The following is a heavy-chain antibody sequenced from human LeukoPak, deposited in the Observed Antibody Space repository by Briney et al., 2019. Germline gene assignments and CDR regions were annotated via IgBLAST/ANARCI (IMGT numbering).Heavy chain of an antibody. CDR1: GFTFSGYA. V-gene: IGHV3-23*01. CDR3: AKVRGVVPAALYFDY. CDR2: ISGSGGST. D-gene: IGHD2-2*01. J-gene: IGHJ4*02. Sequence: PGGSLRLSCAASGFTFSGYAMSWVRQAPGKGLEWVSAISGSGGSTYYADSVKGRFTISRDNSKNTLYLQMNSLRAEDTAVYYCAKVRGVVPAALYFDYWGQGTLVTVSS.